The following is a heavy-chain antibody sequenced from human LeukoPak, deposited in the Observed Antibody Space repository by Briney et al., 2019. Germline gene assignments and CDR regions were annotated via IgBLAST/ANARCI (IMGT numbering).Heavy chain of an antibody. CDR3: ARAPPGGGSNWHIDC. CDR1: GFTFSSYV. V-gene: IGHV3-30-3*01. CDR2: ISYDGSNE. D-gene: IGHD6-13*01. Sequence: PGGSLRLSCAASGFTFSSYVMHWVRQAPGKGLEWVAVISYDGSNEYCADSVKGQFTISRDNSKNTLYLQMNSLRAEDTAVYYCARAPPGGGSNWHIDCWGQGTLVTVSS. J-gene: IGHJ4*02.